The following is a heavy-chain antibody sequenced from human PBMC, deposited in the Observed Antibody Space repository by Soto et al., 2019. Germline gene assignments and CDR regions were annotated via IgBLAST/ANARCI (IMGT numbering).Heavy chain of an antibody. CDR2: IYYSGST. J-gene: IGHJ4*02. CDR1: GRSISSGGYY. V-gene: IGHV4-61*08. CDR3: ARHRSIGTDY. Sequence: PSETLSLTCSFSGRSISSGGYYWSWIRQPPGKGLEWIGYIYYSGSTYYNPSLKSRVTISVDTSKNQCSLKLSSVTAADTAVYYCARHRSIGTDYWGQGTLVTVSS. D-gene: IGHD1-26*01.